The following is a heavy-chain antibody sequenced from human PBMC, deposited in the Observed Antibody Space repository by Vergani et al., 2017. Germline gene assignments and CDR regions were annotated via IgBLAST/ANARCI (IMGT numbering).Heavy chain of an antibody. V-gene: IGHV3-7*01. CDR3: ARGHPVGSY. CDR2: IKGDGSAK. J-gene: IGHJ4*02. CDR1: GFTFRNYA. Sequence: EVQLLESGGGLAQPGGSLRLSCAASGFTFRNYAMTWVRQAPGKGLEWVAAIKGDGSAKQYVESVKGRFTISRDTAKSSLYLQMNSLRVADTAVYYCARGHPVGSYWGQGTLVTVSS. D-gene: IGHD1-26*01.